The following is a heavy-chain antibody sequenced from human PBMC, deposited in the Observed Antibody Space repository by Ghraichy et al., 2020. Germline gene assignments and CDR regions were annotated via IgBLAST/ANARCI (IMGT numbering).Heavy chain of an antibody. Sequence: GGSLRLSCAASGFTFSSYAMHWVRQAPGKGLEWVAVVSNDGSNKYYADSVKGRFTISRDNSKNTMYLHMNSLRAEDTAVYYCARQPQYCTSTNCYGLFDYWGQGTLVTVSS. CDR3: ARQPQYCTSTNCYGLFDY. J-gene: IGHJ4*02. V-gene: IGHV3-30*04. CDR2: VSNDGSNK. CDR1: GFTFSSYA. D-gene: IGHD2-2*01.